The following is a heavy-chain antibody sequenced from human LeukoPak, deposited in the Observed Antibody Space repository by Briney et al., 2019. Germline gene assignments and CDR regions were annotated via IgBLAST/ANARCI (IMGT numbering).Heavy chain of an antibody. J-gene: IGHJ4*02. Sequence: GGSLRLSCATSGFTFSTSWMHWVRQAPGKGLVWVSRINTDGNTRNYADSVKGRFTISRDNAKNTLYLQMNSLRAEDTAVYYCATEINGRHYDYWGQGTLLTVSS. CDR3: ATEINGRHYDY. CDR1: GFTFSTSW. D-gene: IGHD2-8*01. CDR2: INTDGNTR. V-gene: IGHV3-74*01.